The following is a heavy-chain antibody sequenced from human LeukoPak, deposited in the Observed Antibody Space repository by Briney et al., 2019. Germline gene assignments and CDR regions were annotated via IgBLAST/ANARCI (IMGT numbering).Heavy chain of an antibody. CDR2: ISSSSSYI. CDR1: GFTFSSYS. V-gene: IGHV3-21*01. Sequence: GGSLRLSCAASGFTFSSYSMNWVRQAPGKGLEWVSSISSSSSYIYYADSVKGRFTISRDNAKNSLYLQMNSLRAEDTAVYYCARATGRYYYYMDVWGKGTTVTVSS. D-gene: IGHD2-15*01. J-gene: IGHJ6*03. CDR3: ARATGRYYYYMDV.